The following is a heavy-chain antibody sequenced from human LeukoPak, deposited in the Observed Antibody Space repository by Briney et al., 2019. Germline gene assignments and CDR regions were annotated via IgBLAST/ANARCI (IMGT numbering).Heavy chain of an antibody. Sequence: ASVKVSCKASGYTLTGYYMHWVRQAPGQGLEWMGWINPNSGGTNYAQKFQGRVTMTRDTSISTAYMELSRLRSDDTAVYYCASNYGSGSYYPTPHYYMDVWGKGTTVTVSS. J-gene: IGHJ6*03. CDR3: ASNYGSGSYYPTPHYYMDV. D-gene: IGHD3-10*01. V-gene: IGHV1-2*02. CDR1: GYTLTGYY. CDR2: INPNSGGT.